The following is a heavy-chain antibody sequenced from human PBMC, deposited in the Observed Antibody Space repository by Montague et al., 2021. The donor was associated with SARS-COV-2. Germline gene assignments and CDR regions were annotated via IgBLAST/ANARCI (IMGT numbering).Heavy chain of an antibody. CDR1: DDSSSSSISY. V-gene: IGHV4-39*07. J-gene: IGHJ4*02. CDR3: ARDHYHSSWFKY. CDR2: MSYSGST. Sequence: SETLSLTCTLSDDSSSSSISYWGWIRQPPGKGLEWIGTMSYSGSTYHXPSLHSRVAISVDTSKKRFSLRLTSVTGADTAVYFCARDHYHSSWFKYWGPGTLVTVSS. D-gene: IGHD6-13*01.